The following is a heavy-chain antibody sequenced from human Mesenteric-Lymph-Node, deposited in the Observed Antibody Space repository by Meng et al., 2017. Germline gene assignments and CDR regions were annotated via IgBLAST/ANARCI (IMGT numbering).Heavy chain of an antibody. D-gene: IGHD3-22*01. J-gene: IGHJ2*01. CDR1: GGSFCGYY. V-gene: IGHV4-34*01. CDR2: INHSGST. CDR3: ARSCEDYYDSSGYYSWYFDL. Sequence: QVPLPPWVAGLLKPSETLFLTCAVYGGSFCGYYWSWIRQPPGKGLEWIGEINHSGSTNYNPSLKSRVTISVDTSKNQFSLKLSSVTAADTAVYYCARSCEDYYDSSGYYSWYFDLWGRGTLVTVSS.